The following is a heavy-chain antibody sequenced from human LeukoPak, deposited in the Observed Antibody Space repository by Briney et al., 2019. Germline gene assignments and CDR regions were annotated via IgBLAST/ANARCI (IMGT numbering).Heavy chain of an antibody. CDR1: GFTFSSYE. D-gene: IGHD5-12*01. CDR3: AGRYSGYDDYYCYGMDV. J-gene: IGHJ6*04. Sequence: QPGGSLRLSCAASGFTFSSYEMNWVRQAPGKGLECVSYISSSGSTIYYADSVKGRFTISRDNAKNSLYLQMNSLRAEDTAVYYCAGRYSGYDDYYCYGMDVWGKGTTVTVSS. V-gene: IGHV3-48*03. CDR2: ISSSGSTI.